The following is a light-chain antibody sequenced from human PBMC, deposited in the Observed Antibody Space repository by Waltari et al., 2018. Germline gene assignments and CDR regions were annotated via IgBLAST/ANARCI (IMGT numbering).Light chain of an antibody. Sequence: QSTLTQPPSASGSLGQSVTMSTTGSSNNVGYYNYVSGFQQSPGQTPKPLISQVSKRPSGVPDRFSGFKSGNTAFLTVSGLQADDEAGYYCASHAGGNNLDVFGGGTKLTVL. CDR1: SNNVGYYNY. V-gene: IGLV2-8*01. CDR2: QVS. CDR3: ASHAGGNNLDV. J-gene: IGLJ2*01.